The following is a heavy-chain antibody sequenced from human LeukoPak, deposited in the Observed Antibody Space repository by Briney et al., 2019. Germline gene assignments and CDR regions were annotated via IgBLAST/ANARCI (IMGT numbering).Heavy chain of an antibody. J-gene: IGHJ4*02. CDR2: INSDGINT. Sequence: GGSLRLSCAASGFTFSNYWMHWVRQAPGKGLVWVSRINSDGINTSYADSVKGRFTISRDNAKNSLYLQMNSLRAEDTAVYYCAREGAVATFDYWGQGTLVTVSS. V-gene: IGHV3-74*01. CDR3: AREGAVATFDY. CDR1: GFTFSNYW. D-gene: IGHD6-19*01.